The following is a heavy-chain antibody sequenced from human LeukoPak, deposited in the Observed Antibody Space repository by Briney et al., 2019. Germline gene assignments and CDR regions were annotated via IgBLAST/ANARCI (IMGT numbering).Heavy chain of an antibody. D-gene: IGHD3-10*01. CDR2: INSAGCST. CDR3: ARDTGLWFGESYDPYNWFDP. V-gene: IGHV3-74*01. CDR1: GFTFSSYW. Sequence: PGGSLRLSCAASGFTFSSYWMHWVRQAPGKGLVWVSRINSAGCSTSHADSVKGRFTIARDNAKNTLYLQMNSLRAEDTAVYYCARDTGLWFGESYDPYNWFDPWGQGTLVTVSS. J-gene: IGHJ5*02.